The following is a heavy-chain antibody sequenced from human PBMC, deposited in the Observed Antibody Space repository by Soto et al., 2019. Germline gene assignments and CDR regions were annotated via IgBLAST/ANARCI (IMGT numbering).Heavy chain of an antibody. Sequence: GGSLRLSCAASGFTFSNAWMNWVRQAPGKGLEWVGRIKSKTDGGTTDYPAPVKGRFTISRDDSKNTLYMQMNSLKTEDTAVYYCTTDPNYDFWSGLDYWGQGTLVTVSS. CDR1: GFTFSNAW. CDR3: TTDPNYDFWSGLDY. J-gene: IGHJ4*02. V-gene: IGHV3-15*07. D-gene: IGHD3-3*01. CDR2: IKSKTDGGTT.